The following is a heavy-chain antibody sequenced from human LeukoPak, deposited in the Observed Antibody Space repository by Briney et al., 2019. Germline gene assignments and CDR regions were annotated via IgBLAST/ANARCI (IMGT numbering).Heavy chain of an antibody. D-gene: IGHD6-13*01. CDR1: GFTFSSYS. CDR3: ARVIAAAFDY. V-gene: IGHV3-21*01. J-gene: IGHJ4*02. Sequence: GGSLRLSCAASGFTFSSYSMNWVRQAPGKGLEWVSSISSSSSYIYYADSVKGRFTISRDNAKNSLYLQMNSLSAEDTAVYYCARVIAAAFDYWGQGTLVTVSS. CDR2: ISSSSSYI.